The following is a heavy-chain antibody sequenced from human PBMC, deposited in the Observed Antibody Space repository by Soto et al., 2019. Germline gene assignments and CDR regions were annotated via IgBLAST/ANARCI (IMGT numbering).Heavy chain of an antibody. CDR1: GDSISNGGYS. Sequence: SETLSLTCAVSGDSISNGGYSWNWIRQAPGKGLEWIGYIYQSGSTSYNPSLKSRVTISVDRSKNQFSLKLSSVTAADTAVYYCARDSSGWSGGAFDIWGQGTMVTVSS. D-gene: IGHD6-19*01. CDR2: IYQSGST. V-gene: IGHV4-30-2*01. CDR3: ARDSSGWSGGAFDI. J-gene: IGHJ3*02.